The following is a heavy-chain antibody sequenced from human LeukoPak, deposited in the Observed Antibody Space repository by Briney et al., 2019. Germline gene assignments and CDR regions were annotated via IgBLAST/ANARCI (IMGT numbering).Heavy chain of an antibody. D-gene: IGHD6-19*01. Sequence: ASVKVSCKASGYTFTGYYMHWVRQAPGQGLEWMGRINPNSGGTNYAQKFQGRVTMTRDTSISTAYMELSRLRSDDTAVYYCARYARSSGWYSRSIYAFDIWGQGTMVTVSS. J-gene: IGHJ3*02. V-gene: IGHV1-2*06. CDR1: GYTFTGYY. CDR2: INPNSGGT. CDR3: ARYARSSGWYSRSIYAFDI.